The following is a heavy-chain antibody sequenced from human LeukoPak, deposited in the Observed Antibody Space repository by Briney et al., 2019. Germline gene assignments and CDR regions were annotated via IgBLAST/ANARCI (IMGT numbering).Heavy chain of an antibody. Sequence: GGSLRLSCTGSGFTFGDYAMSYFRQAPGKGLEWVGFIRSTAYGGTTEYAASVKGRFTISRDDSKSIAYLQMNSLKTEDTAVYYCTRGSYGDYLYYYYYMDVWGKGTTVTVSS. V-gene: IGHV3-49*03. CDR1: GFTFGDYA. J-gene: IGHJ6*03. D-gene: IGHD4-17*01. CDR3: TRGSYGDYLYYYYYMDV. CDR2: IRSTAYGGTT.